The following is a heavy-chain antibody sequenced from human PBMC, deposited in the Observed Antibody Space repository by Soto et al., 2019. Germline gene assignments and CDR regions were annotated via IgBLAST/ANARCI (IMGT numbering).Heavy chain of an antibody. D-gene: IGHD1-7*01. J-gene: IGHJ4*02. Sequence: EVQLLESGGGLVQPGGSLRLSCAASGFTSSSYAMSWVRQAPGKGLEWVSAISGRGGSTYYADSVKGRFTISRDNSKNTLYLQMNSLRAEDTAVYYCAKDRDWNYVFDYWGQGTLVTVSS. V-gene: IGHV3-23*01. CDR2: ISGRGGST. CDR1: GFTSSSYA. CDR3: AKDRDWNYVFDY.